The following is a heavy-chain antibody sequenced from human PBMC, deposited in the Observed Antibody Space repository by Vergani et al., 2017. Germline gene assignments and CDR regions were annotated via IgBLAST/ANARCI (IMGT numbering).Heavy chain of an antibody. D-gene: IGHD3-10*01. V-gene: IGHV4-61*02. Sequence: QVQLQESGPGLVKPSQTLSLPCTVSGGSFSTGGQSWTWLRQSAGKGLEWIGRIYTSGATNYNPSLRSRAIMSVDASKKQFSLKLTSVTAADTAVYYCARRTTMVRGVLEIARYYFDYWGQGTLVTVSS. CDR2: IYTSGAT. CDR1: GGSFSTGGQS. J-gene: IGHJ4*02. CDR3: ARRTTMVRGVLEIARYYFDY.